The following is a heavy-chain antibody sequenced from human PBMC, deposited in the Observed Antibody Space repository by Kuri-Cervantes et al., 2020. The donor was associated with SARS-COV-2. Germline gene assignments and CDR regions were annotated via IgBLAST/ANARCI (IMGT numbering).Heavy chain of an antibody. Sequence: ASVKVSCKASGGTFSSYAISWVRQAPGQGLEWMGGFDPEDGETIYAQKFQGRVAMTEDTSTDTAYMELSSLRSEDTAVYCRATGFPIFGVVTIDYWGQGTLVTVSS. J-gene: IGHJ4*02. CDR2: FDPEDGET. CDR3: ATGFPIFGVVTIDY. CDR1: GGTFSSYA. V-gene: IGHV1-24*01. D-gene: IGHD3-3*01.